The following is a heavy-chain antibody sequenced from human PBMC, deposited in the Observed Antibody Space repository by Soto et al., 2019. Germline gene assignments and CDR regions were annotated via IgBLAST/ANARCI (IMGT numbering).Heavy chain of an antibody. V-gene: IGHV4-30-2*01. CDR2: IYHSGST. D-gene: IGHD2-21*02. CDR3: ARDGAGGDSTLAY. J-gene: IGHJ4*02. Sequence: QLQLQESGSGLVKPSQTLSLTCAVSGGSISSGGYSWSWIRQPPGKGLEWIGYIYHSGSTYYNPSLKSRVTISVDRSKNQFSLKLSSVTAADTAEYYCARDGAGGDSTLAYWGQGTLVTVSS. CDR1: GGSISSGGYS.